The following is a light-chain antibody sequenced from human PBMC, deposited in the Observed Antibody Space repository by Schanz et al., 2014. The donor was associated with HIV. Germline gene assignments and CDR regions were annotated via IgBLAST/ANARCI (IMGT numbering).Light chain of an antibody. Sequence: DIQMTQSPSSQSASVGDRVTITCRASQDIGNDLGWYQQKPAKAPKLLIYAASTLHSGVPSRFSGSGSGTEFTLTISSLQPEDVATYYCKHLNSYPLTFGGGTRVEI. CDR1: QDIGND. V-gene: IGKV1-17*01. CDR3: KHLNSYPLT. CDR2: AAS. J-gene: IGKJ4*01.